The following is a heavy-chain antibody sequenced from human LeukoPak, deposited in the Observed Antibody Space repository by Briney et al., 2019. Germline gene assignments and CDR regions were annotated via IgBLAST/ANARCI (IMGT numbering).Heavy chain of an antibody. J-gene: IGHJ4*02. CDR3: ARDVVTITYYFDY. Sequence: PGGSLRLSCAASGFTVSSNYMSWVRQAPGKGLEWVSVIYSGGSTYYADSVKGRFTISRDNSKNTLYLQMNSLRAEDTAVYYCARDVVTITYYFDYWGQGTLVTVSS. CDR2: IYSGGST. CDR1: GFTVSSNY. D-gene: IGHD5-12*01. V-gene: IGHV3-66*01.